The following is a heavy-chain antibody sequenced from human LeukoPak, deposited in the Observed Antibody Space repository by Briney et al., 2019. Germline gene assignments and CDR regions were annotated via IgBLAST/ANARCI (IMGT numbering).Heavy chain of an antibody. CDR2: LSGSGGST. V-gene: IGHV3-23*01. CDR3: AKLWDRSIAAPIDD. D-gene: IGHD6-6*01. CDR1: GFTFSNYA. Sequence: PGRSLRLSCAASGFTFSNYAMSWVRQAPGKGLEWVSGLSGSGGSTYYADSVKGRFTISRDNSKNTLYLQMNSLRAEDTAVYYCAKLWDRSIAAPIDDWGQGTLVTVSS. J-gene: IGHJ4*02.